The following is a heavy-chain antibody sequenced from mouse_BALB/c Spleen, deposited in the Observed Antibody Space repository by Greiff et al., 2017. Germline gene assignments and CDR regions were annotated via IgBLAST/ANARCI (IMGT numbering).Heavy chain of an antibody. Sequence: DVMLVESGGGLVQPKGSLKLSCAASGFTFNTYAMNWVRQAPGKGLEWVARIRSKSNNYATYYADSVKDRFTISRDDSQSMLYLQMNNLKTEDTAMYYCVRLAFYYYAMDYWGQGTSVTVSS. V-gene: IGHV10-1*02. CDR3: VRLAFYYYAMDY. CDR1: GFTFNTYA. CDR2: IRSKSNNYAT. J-gene: IGHJ4*01.